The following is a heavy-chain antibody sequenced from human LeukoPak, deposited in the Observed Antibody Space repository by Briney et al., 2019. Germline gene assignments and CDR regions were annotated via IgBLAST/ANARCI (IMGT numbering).Heavy chain of an antibody. D-gene: IGHD3-22*01. Sequence: PSETLSLTCAVYGGSFSGYYWSWIRQPPGKGLEWIGEINHSGSTNYNPSLKSRVTISVDTSKNQFSLKLSSVTAADTAVYYCARGLRRITMIVVVAHYFDYWGQGTLVTVSS. CDR1: GGSFSGYY. V-gene: IGHV4-34*01. CDR3: ARGLRRITMIVVVAHYFDY. J-gene: IGHJ4*02. CDR2: INHSGST.